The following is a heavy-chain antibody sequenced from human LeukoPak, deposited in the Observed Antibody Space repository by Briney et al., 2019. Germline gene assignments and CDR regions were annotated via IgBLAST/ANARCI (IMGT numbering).Heavy chain of an antibody. V-gene: IGHV4-31*03. CDR1: GGSISSGGYY. J-gene: IGHJ5*02. CDR2: IYYSGST. D-gene: IGHD6-19*01. CDR3: ARVLSSGYTPNWFDP. Sequence: SQTLSLTCTVSGGSISSGGYYWSWIRQHPGKGLEWIGYIYYSGSTYYNPSLKSRVTISVDTSKNQFSLKLSSVTAADTAVYSCARVLSSGYTPNWFDPWGQGTLVTVSS.